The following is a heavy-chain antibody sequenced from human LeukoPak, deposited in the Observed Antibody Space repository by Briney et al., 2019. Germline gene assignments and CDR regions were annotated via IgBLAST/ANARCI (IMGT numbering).Heavy chain of an antibody. CDR3: ARGVDSGKSCHTTMRY. Sequence: GGSLRLSCAASGFTFNTYTMHWVRQAPGKGLEWVAVMSYDGSNKYYTDSVKGRFTISRDNSKSTLYLQMDSLRAEDTAVYYCARGVDSGKSCHTTMRYWGQGTLVTVSS. CDR1: GFTFNTYT. J-gene: IGHJ4*02. V-gene: IGHV3-30-3*01. D-gene: IGHD2-2*02. CDR2: MSYDGSNK.